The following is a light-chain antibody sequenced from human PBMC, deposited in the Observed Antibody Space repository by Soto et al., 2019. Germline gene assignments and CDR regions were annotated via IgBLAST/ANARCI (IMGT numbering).Light chain of an antibody. CDR3: QSYDTMVV. Sequence: NFLLTQPHSLSESPGETVTISCTCSSGSIADNYVQWYQQRPGSAPTIVIYEDDQRPSRVPDRFSGSTDSSSNSASLAISGLKTEDEADYSCQSYDTMVVFGGGTKLTVL. J-gene: IGLJ2*01. V-gene: IGLV6-57*02. CDR2: EDD. CDR1: SGSIADNY.